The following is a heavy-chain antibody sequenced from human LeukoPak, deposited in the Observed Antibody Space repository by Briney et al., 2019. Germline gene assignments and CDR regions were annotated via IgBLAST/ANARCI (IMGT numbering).Heavy chain of an antibody. D-gene: IGHD6-19*01. CDR1: GGSISSGGYY. CDR3: ARDRREDGAVAGRMSYYGMDV. J-gene: IGHJ6*02. V-gene: IGHV4-61*02. CDR2: IYTSGST. Sequence: SQTLSLTCTVSGGSISSGGYYWSWIRQPAGKGLEWIGRIYTSGSTNYNPSLKSRVTMSVDTSKNQFSLKLSSVTAADTAVYYCARDRREDGAVAGRMSYYGMDVWGQGTTVTVSS.